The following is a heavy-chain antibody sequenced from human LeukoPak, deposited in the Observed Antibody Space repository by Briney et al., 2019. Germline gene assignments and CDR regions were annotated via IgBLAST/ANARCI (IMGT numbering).Heavy chain of an antibody. Sequence: GGSLGLSCAASGFTFSSYSMNWVRQAPGKGLEWVSSISSSSSYIYYADSVKGRFTISRDNAKNSLYLQMNSLRAEDTAVYYCASFIAAAGEPHYYYGMDVWGQGTTVTVSS. CDR2: ISSSSSYI. CDR1: GFTFSSYS. D-gene: IGHD6-13*01. V-gene: IGHV3-21*01. J-gene: IGHJ6*02. CDR3: ASFIAAAGEPHYYYGMDV.